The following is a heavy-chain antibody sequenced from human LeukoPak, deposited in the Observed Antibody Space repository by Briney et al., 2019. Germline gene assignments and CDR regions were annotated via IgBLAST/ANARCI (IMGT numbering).Heavy chain of an antibody. CDR2: IDWDDDK. V-gene: IGHV2-70*11. CDR1: GFSLRTSGMC. CDR3: ARIRASSSGYYRGGIDY. D-gene: IGHD3-22*01. Sequence: SGPALVKPTQTLTLTCTFSGFSLRTSGMCVSWIRQPPGKALEWLARIDWDDDKYYSTSLKTRLTISEDTSKNQVVLTMTNMDPVDTATYYCARIRASSSGYYRGGIDYWGQGTLVTVSS. J-gene: IGHJ4*02.